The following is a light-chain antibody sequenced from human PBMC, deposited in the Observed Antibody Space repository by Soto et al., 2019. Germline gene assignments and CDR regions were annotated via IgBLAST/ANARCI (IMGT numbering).Light chain of an antibody. J-gene: IGKJ1*01. Sequence: EIAMTQSPATLSVSPGERATLSCRASQSVNSNLAWYVQKPGQAPRLLIYGASTRATGIPARFSGSGSGTEFTLTLSRLQSDDFGVYYCQQYDNRPRTFGKGTKVDI. V-gene: IGKV3-15*01. CDR3: QQYDNRPRT. CDR1: QSVNSN. CDR2: GAS.